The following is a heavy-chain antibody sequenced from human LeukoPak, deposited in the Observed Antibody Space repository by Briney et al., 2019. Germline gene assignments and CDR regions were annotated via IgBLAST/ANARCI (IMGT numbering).Heavy chain of an antibody. V-gene: IGHV3-23*01. CDR3: LGYCSGGNCYSGGY. J-gene: IGHJ4*02. Sequence: GGSLRLSCAASGFTFDNYAMSWVRQAPGKGLEWVSGISGKVDNIFYADSVKGRFTISRDNSKNTLYLQMNSLRAEDTAVYYCLGYCSGGNCYSGGYWGQGTLVTVSS. CDR2: ISGKVDNI. D-gene: IGHD2-15*01. CDR1: GFTFDNYA.